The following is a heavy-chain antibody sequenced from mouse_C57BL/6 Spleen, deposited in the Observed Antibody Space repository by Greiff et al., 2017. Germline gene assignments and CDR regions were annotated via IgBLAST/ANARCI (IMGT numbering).Heavy chain of an antibody. D-gene: IGHD2-3*01. J-gene: IGHJ3*01. Sequence: VLLQQSGPGLVAPSQSLSITCTVSGFSLTSYAISWVRQPPGKGLEWLGVIWTGGGTNYNSALKSRLNISKDNSKSQVFLKMNSLQTDDTAMYYCSIYDGYEGFAYWGQGTLVTVSA. CDR3: SIYDGYEGFAY. CDR1: GFSLTSYA. V-gene: IGHV2-9-1*01. CDR2: IWTGGGT.